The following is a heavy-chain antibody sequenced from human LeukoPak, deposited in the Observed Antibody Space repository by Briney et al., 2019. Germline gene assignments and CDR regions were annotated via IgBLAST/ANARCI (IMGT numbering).Heavy chain of an antibody. CDR1: GGTFSIYA. D-gene: IGHD6-6*01. J-gene: IGHJ6*02. V-gene: IGHV1-69*13. Sequence: SVKVSCKASGGTFSIYAISWVRQAPGQGLEWMGGIIPIFGTANYAQKFQGRVTITADESTSTAYMDLSSLRSEDTAVYYCARGRYSSSINSMDVWGQGTTVTVSS. CDR2: IIPIFGTA. CDR3: ARGRYSSSINSMDV.